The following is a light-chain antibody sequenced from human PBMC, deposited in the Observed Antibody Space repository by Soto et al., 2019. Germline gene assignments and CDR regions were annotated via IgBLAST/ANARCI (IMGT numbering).Light chain of an antibody. J-gene: IGKJ2*01. CDR1: QSVSSSY. CDR3: QQYGSSPGT. Sequence: EIVLTQSPGTLSLSPGERATLSCRASQSVSSSYLAWYQQKPGQPPMLLIYGASSRATGIPDRFSGSGSVTDFTLTISRLEPEDFAVYYCQQYGSSPGTFGQGTKLEIK. CDR2: GAS. V-gene: IGKV3-20*01.